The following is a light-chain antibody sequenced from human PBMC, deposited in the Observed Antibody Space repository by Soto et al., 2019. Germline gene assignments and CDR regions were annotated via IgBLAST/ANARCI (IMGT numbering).Light chain of an antibody. CDR2: DVS. V-gene: IGLV2-11*01. CDR3: YSHAGTNTALL. Sequence: QSALTQPRSVSGSPGQSVTISCTGTSSDVGGYNFVSWYQQHPGKAPKFMIYDVSQRPSGVPDRFSGSKSGNTASLTISGLQAEDEADYYCYSHAGTNTALLFGGGTKLTVL. J-gene: IGLJ2*01. CDR1: SSDVGGYNF.